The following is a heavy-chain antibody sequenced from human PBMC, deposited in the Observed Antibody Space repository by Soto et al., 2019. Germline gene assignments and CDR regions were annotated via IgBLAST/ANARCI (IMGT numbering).Heavy chain of an antibody. CDR3: ARGGSGYYFNY. D-gene: IGHD3-22*01. CDR1: GGSISSGGYS. J-gene: IGHJ4*02. V-gene: IGHV4-30-2*01. CDR2: IYHSGST. Sequence: SETLSLTCAVSGGSISSGGYSWSWIRQPPGKGLEWIGYIYHSGSTYYNPSLKSRVTISVDRSKNQFSLKLSSVTAADTAVYYCARGGSGYYFNYWGQGTLVTVSS.